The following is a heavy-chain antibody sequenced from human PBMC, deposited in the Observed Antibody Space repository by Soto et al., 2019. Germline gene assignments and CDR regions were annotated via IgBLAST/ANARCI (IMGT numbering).Heavy chain of an antibody. CDR2: ISGSGGST. CDR3: AKDSRVDVGSLVFVYYYYGMDV. D-gene: IGHD3-10*02. CDR1: GFTFSSYA. J-gene: IGHJ6*02. V-gene: IGHV3-23*01. Sequence: GGSLRLSCAASGFTFSSYAMSWVRQAPGKGLEWVSAISGSGGSTYYADSVKGRFTISRDNSKNTLYLQMNSLRAEDTAVYYCAKDSRVDVGSLVFVYYYYGMDVWGQGTTVTVSS.